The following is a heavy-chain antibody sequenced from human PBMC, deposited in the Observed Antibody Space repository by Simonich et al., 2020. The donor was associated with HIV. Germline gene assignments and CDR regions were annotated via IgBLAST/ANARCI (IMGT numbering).Heavy chain of an antibody. J-gene: IGHJ4*02. Sequence: EVQLVESGGGLVQHGRSLRLSCAASGFTFDDYAMPWVRQAPGKGLGWVSGIIWNSGSIGYADSVKGRFTISRDNAKNSLYLQMNSLRAEDMALYYCAKDRYSSSSGSFDYWGQGTLVTVSS. V-gene: IGHV3-9*03. CDR3: AKDRYSSSSGSFDY. CDR1: GFTFDDYA. CDR2: IIWNSGSI. D-gene: IGHD6-6*01.